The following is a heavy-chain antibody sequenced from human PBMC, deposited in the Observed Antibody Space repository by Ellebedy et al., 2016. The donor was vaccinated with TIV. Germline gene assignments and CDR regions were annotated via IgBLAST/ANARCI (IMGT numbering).Heavy chain of an antibody. V-gene: IGHV4-59*12. J-gene: IGHJ5*02. CDR1: GVSISSYY. CDR2: IYYSGNT. Sequence: MPSETLSLTCTVSGVSISSYYWSWIRQPPGKGLEWIGYIYYSGNTNYNPSLKSRVTISVDTSKNQFSLNLSSVTAAETSVYYCARDPALPRGRFDTWGQGTLVTVSS. CDR3: ARDPALPRGRFDT.